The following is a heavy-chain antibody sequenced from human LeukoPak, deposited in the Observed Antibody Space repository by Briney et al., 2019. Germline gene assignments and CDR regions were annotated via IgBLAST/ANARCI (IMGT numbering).Heavy chain of an antibody. V-gene: IGHV5-51*01. CDR3: ARQRTPNRIAAAAN. Sequence: GESLKISCKGSGYRFSSYWIGWVRQMPGKGLEWMGIIYPGDSDTRYSPSFQGQVTISADKSISTAYLQWSSLKASDTAMYYCARQRTPNRIAAAANWGQGTLVTVSS. J-gene: IGHJ4*02. D-gene: IGHD6-13*01. CDR2: IYPGDSDT. CDR1: GYRFSSYW.